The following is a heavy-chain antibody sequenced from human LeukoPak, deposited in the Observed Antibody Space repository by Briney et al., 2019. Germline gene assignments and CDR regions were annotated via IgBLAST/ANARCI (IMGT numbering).Heavy chain of an antibody. V-gene: IGHV1-69*13. CDR3: ARAFRYDFWSGQYDY. CDR1: GGTFSSYA. J-gene: IGHJ4*02. CDR2: IIPIFGTA. D-gene: IGHD3-3*01. Sequence: SVKVSCKVSGGTFSSYAISWVRQAPGQGLEWMGGIIPIFGTANYAQKFQGRVTITADESTSTAYMELSSLRSEDTAVYYCARAFRYDFWSGQYDYWGQGTLVTVSS.